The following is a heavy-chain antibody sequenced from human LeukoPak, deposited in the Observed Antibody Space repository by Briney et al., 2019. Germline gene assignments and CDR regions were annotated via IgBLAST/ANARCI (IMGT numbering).Heavy chain of an antibody. V-gene: IGHV4-4*07. CDR1: GGSISSYY. D-gene: IGHD4-17*01. Sequence: SETLSLTCTVSGGSISSYYWSWTRQPAGKGLEWIGRIYTSGSTNYNPSLKSRVTMSVDTSKNQFSLKLSSVTAADTAVYYCARVWSDYGDYVLDYWGQGTLVTVSS. CDR2: IYTSGST. J-gene: IGHJ4*02. CDR3: ARVWSDYGDYVLDY.